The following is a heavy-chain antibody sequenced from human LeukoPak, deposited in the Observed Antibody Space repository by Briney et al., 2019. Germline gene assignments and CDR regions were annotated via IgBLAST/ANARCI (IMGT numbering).Heavy chain of an antibody. J-gene: IGHJ2*01. D-gene: IGHD4-17*01. CDR3: ARYGDPRDWYFDL. CDR2: ISSSSSYI. CDR1: GFTFSSYS. Sequence: GGSLRLSCAASGFTFSSYSMNWVRQAPGKGLEWVSSISSSSSYIYYADSVKGRFTISRHNSKNTLYLQMNSLRAEDTAVYYCARYGDPRDWYFDLWGRGTLVTVSS. V-gene: IGHV3-21*04.